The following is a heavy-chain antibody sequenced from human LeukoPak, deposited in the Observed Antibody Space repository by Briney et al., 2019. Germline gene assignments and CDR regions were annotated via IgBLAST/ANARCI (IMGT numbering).Heavy chain of an antibody. Sequence: SETLSLTCTVSGGSISSYYWSWIRQPPGKGLEWIGYIYYSGSTNYNPSLKSRVTISVDTSKNQFSLKLSSVTAADTAVYYCARDKGEVGAANWFDPWGQGTLVTVSS. CDR1: GGSISSYY. V-gene: IGHV4-59*12. J-gene: IGHJ5*02. CDR2: IYYSGST. CDR3: ARDKGEVGAANWFDP. D-gene: IGHD1-26*01.